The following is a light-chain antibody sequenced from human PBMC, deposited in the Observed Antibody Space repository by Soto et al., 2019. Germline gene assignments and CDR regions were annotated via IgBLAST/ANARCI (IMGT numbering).Light chain of an antibody. V-gene: IGKV3-15*01. J-gene: IGKJ5*01. CDR2: GAS. CDR3: QQYNYWIA. CDR1: QSVNSN. Sequence: EIVMTQSPATLSVSPGERATLSCRASQSVNSNLAWYQHKPSQAPRLLIYGASTRATGIPARFSVSGSGTEFTLTISSLQSEDFAVYYCQQYNYWIAFGQGTRLETK.